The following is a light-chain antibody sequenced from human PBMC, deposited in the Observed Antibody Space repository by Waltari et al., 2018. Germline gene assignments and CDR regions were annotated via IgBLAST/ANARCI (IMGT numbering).Light chain of an antibody. CDR2: YVK. V-gene: IGLV2-14*03. Sequence: QSDLSQPASMSGSPGQSITIPCTGTSSDVGGYNYVSWYQEYPGKAPKLIIYYVKNRPSGVSNRFSGSKSGNTASLTISGLQAEDEADYYCSSYTSTSTVLFGGGTKVTVL. J-gene: IGLJ2*01. CDR1: SSDVGGYNY. CDR3: SSYTSTSTVL.